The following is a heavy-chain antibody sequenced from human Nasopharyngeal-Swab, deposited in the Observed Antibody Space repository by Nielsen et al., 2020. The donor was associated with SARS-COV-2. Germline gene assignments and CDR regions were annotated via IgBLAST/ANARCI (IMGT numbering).Heavy chain of an antibody. D-gene: IGHD3-22*01. J-gene: IGHJ4*02. Sequence: GGSLRLSCAASGFSFRTYSMNWVRQAPGKGLEWVSSISSSSSYIYYGDSMKGRFTISRDNAKNSLYLQMNSLRAEDTAVYYCARDRYYYDRSGFPLDYWGQGTLVTVSS. CDR2: ISSSSSYI. CDR1: GFSFRTYS. CDR3: ARDRYYYDRSGFPLDY. V-gene: IGHV3-21*01.